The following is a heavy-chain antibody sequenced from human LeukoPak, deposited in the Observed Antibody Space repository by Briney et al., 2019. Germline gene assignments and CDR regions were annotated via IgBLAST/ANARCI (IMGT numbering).Heavy chain of an antibody. J-gene: IGHJ5*02. CDR1: GGSISSGGYY. Sequence: SETLSLTCTVSGGSISSGGYYWSWLRQHPGTGLEWIGYIYYSGSTYYNPSLKSRVTISVDTSKNQFSLKLSSVTAADTAVYYCARGTYYYDSSGYWDWFDPWGQGTLVTVSS. CDR3: ARGTYYYDSSGYWDWFDP. CDR2: IYYSGST. V-gene: IGHV4-31*03. D-gene: IGHD3-22*01.